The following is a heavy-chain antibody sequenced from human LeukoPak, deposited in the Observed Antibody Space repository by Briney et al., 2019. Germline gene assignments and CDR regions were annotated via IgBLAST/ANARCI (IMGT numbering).Heavy chain of an antibody. Sequence: GSLRLSCAASGFTFSSYSMNWVRQPPGKGLEWIGSIYYSGSTYYNPSLKSRVTISVDTSKNQFSLKLSSVTAADTAVYYCASYPLTYNWFDPWGQGTLVTVSS. CDR1: GFTFSSYSMN. D-gene: IGHD3-16*01. CDR2: IYYSGST. CDR3: ASYPLTYNWFDP. V-gene: IGHV4-39*01. J-gene: IGHJ5*02.